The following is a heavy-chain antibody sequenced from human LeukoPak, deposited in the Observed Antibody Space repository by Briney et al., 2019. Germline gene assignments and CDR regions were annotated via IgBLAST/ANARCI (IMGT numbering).Heavy chain of an antibody. J-gene: IGHJ4*02. V-gene: IGHV3-23*01. D-gene: IGHD6-13*01. CDR1: GXSFSTYA. Sequence: PGGSLRLSCAPSGXSFSTYAMSWVRHAAGGGRGWVSAIRGRGGTTNYAGNVKGRFTIYRDNSKNTVYLQMNSLRAEDTAVYYCAKDRSDSSSWYGHFDYWGQGTLVTVSS. CDR2: IRGRGGTT. CDR3: AKDRSDSSSWYGHFDY.